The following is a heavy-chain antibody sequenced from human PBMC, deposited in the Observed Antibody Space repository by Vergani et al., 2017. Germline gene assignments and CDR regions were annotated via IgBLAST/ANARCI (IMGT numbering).Heavy chain of an antibody. CDR2: IYSTGST. J-gene: IGHJ4*02. CDR3: ARMGGYDEGDAFRIGYFDS. V-gene: IGHV4-34*01. D-gene: IGHD3-22*01. Sequence: QVQLQQWGAGLLKPSETLSLTCAVYGGSFSGYYWSWIRQPPGKGLEWIGYIYSTGSTHHNPSLRRRINMSVDTSKNQFSLKLNSVTAADTAMYYCARMGGYDEGDAFRIGYFDSWGPGILVTVSS. CDR1: GGSFSGYY.